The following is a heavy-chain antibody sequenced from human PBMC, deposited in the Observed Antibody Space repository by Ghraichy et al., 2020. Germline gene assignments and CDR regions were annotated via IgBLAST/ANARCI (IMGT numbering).Heavy chain of an antibody. Sequence: LSLTCVASGFTFSNYWMSWVRQAPGKGLEWLANINHDGTGEYYVYSVKGRFATSRANAENSLYLQMTSLTAEDTAVYYCASDNGPLCFGEFLRGQGTLVTVSS. CDR3: ASDNGPLCFGEFL. CDR2: INHDGTGE. V-gene: IGHV3-7*01. D-gene: IGHD3-10*01. CDR1: GFTFSNYW. J-gene: IGHJ4*02.